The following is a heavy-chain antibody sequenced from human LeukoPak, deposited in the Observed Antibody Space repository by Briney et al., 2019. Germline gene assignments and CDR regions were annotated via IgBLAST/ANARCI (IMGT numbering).Heavy chain of an antibody. D-gene: IGHD4-17*01. CDR1: GFTSSSYG. J-gene: IGHJ3*02. V-gene: IGHV3-33*01. CDR2: IWYDGSNK. Sequence: PGGSLRLSCAASGFTSSSYGMHWVRQAPGKGPEWVAVIWYDGSNKYYADSVKGRFTISRDNSKNTLYLQMNSLRAEDTAVYYCARDPGDYGDKRAHDAFDIWGQGTMVTVSS. CDR3: ARDPGDYGDKRAHDAFDI.